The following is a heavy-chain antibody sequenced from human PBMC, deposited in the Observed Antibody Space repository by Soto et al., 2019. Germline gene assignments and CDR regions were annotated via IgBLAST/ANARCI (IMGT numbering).Heavy chain of an antibody. CDR1: GFTFSNYA. J-gene: IGHJ4*02. CDR2: ISGSGGYT. CDR3: ARLYSSGWYGPGRY. D-gene: IGHD6-19*01. Sequence: GGSLILSCAASGFTFSNYAMSWVRQAPGKGLEWVSTISGSGGYTYYADSVKGRFTISRDNSKNTLYLQMNSLRAEDTALYYCARLYSSGWYGPGRYWGQGTLVTVSS. V-gene: IGHV3-23*01.